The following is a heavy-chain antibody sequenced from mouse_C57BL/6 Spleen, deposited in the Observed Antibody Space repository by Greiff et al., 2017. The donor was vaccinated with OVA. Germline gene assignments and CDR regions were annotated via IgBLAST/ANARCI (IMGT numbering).Heavy chain of an antibody. CDR3: ARDYYGSSSNWYFDV. CDR1: GFTFTDYY. CDR2: IRNKANGYTT. V-gene: IGHV7-3*01. D-gene: IGHD1-1*01. Sequence: EVKLMESGGGLVQPGGSLSLSCAASGFTFTDYYMSWVRQPPGKGLEWLGFIRNKANGYTTEYSASVKGRFTISRDNSQSILYLQMNALRAEDSSTYYCARDYYGSSSNWYFDVWGTGTTVTVSS. J-gene: IGHJ1*03.